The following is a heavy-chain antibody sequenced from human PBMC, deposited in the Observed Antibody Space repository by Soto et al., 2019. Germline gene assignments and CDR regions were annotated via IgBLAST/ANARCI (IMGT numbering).Heavy chain of an antibody. Sequence: QVQLVESGGGLVKPGGSLRLSCAASGFIFSDLYMTWIRQAPGKGLEWVSYISGGGETIHYADSVKGRFTVSRDNARRSLYLQMNSLRAEDTALYYCAKDPRTTGTTGPFDYWGQGTLVTVSS. CDR1: GFIFSDLY. V-gene: IGHV3-11*01. D-gene: IGHD1-1*01. CDR3: AKDPRTTGTTGPFDY. CDR2: ISGGGETI. J-gene: IGHJ4*02.